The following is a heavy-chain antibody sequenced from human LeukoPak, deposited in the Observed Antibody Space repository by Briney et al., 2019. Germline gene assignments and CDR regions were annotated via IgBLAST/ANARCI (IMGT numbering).Heavy chain of an antibody. CDR2: IYYSGST. Sequence: PSETLSLTCTVSGGSVSSGSHYWSWIRQPPGKALEWIGYIYYSGSTNYTPSLKSRVTISVDTSKNQFSLKLSSVTAADTAVYYCARDRYYYDSGSYFYFDLWGRGTLVTVSS. J-gene: IGHJ2*01. D-gene: IGHD3-22*01. V-gene: IGHV4-61*01. CDR1: GGSVSSGSHY. CDR3: ARDRYYYDSGSYFYFDL.